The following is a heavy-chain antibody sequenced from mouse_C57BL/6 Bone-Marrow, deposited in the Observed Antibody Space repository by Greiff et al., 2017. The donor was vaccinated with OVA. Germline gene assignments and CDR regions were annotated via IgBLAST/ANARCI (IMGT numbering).Heavy chain of an antibody. Sequence: EVHLVESGGGLVQPGGSLSLSCAASGFTSTDYYMSWVRQPPGKALEWLGFIRNKANGYTTEYSASVKGRFTISRDNSQSILYLQMNALRAEDSATYYCARFSFITTVVKWYFDVWGTGTTVTVSS. D-gene: IGHD1-1*01. CDR3: ARFSFITTVVKWYFDV. CDR2: IRNKANGYTT. J-gene: IGHJ1*03. V-gene: IGHV7-3*01. CDR1: GFTSTDYY.